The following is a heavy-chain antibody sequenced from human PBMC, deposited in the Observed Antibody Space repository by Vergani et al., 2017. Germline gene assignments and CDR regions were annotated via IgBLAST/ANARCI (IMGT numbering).Heavy chain of an antibody. CDR2: IHYSENT. V-gene: IGHV4-59*11. Sequence: QVQLQESGPGLVKSSETLSLTCSVSFDSIRNLYCNWIRQPPGKGLEWIGAIHYSENTNYNPSLKTRVTISVDTSKNHFSLTVTAVTAADTAVDYCASDTHSGQRADRWGQGILVTVTS. CDR3: ASDTHSGQRADR. CDR1: FDSIRNLY. D-gene: IGHD6-19*01. J-gene: IGHJ5*02.